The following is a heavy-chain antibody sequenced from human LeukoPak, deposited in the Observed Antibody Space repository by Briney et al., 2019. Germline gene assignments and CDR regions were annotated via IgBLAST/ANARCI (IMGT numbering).Heavy chain of an antibody. CDR1: GGSFSGYY. J-gene: IGHJ4*02. CDR3: ARLRRDYDSSGYYYGGYFDY. CDR2: INHSGST. V-gene: IGHV4-34*01. Sequence: SETLSLTCAVYGGSFSGYYWSWIRQPPGKGLEWIGEINHSGSTNYNPSLKSRVTISVDTSKNQFSLKLSSVTAADTAVYYCARLRRDYDSSGYYYGGYFDYWGQGTLVTVSS. D-gene: IGHD3-22*01.